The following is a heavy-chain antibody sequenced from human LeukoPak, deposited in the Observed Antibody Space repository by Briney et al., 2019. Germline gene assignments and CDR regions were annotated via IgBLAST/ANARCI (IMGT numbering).Heavy chain of an antibody. CDR1: GDSINSYY. D-gene: IGHD3-16*02. V-gene: IGHV4-59*07. CDR2: IYYTGNT. J-gene: IGHJ5*02. CDR3: ARLYNHNWFDP. Sequence: SDTLPLTCTVSGDSINSYYWSWIRQPPGRGLEWIGYIYYTGNTNYNPSLKSRVTISIDTSKNQFSLKLSSVTAADTAMYYCARLYNHNWFDPWGQGTLVTVSS.